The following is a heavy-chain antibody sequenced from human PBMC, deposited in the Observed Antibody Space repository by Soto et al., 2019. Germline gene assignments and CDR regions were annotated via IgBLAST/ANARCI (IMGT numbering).Heavy chain of an antibody. CDR2: IKQDGSEK. CDR1: GFTFSSYW. CDR3: ARSYGYSSSWDYFDY. J-gene: IGHJ4*02. Sequence: GGSLRLSCAASGFTFSSYWMSWVRQAPGKGLEWVANIKQDGSEKYYVDSVKGRFTISRDNAKNSLYLQMNSLRAEDTAVYYCARSYGYSSSWDYFDYWGQGTLVTVS. D-gene: IGHD6-13*01. V-gene: IGHV3-7*05.